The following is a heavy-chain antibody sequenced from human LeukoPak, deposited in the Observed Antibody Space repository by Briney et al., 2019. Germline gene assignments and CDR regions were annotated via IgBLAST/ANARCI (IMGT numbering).Heavy chain of an antibody. CDR1: GFTFSSYS. D-gene: IGHD2-2*01. CDR3: ARRRPPGSSLENWFDP. V-gene: IGHV3-21*01. CDR2: ISSSSSYI. Sequence: GGSLRLSCAASGFTFSSYSMNWVRQAPGKGLERASSISSSSSYIYYADSVKGRFTISRDNAKNSLYLQMNSLRAEDTAVYYCARRRPPGSSLENWFDPWGQGTLVTVSS. J-gene: IGHJ5*02.